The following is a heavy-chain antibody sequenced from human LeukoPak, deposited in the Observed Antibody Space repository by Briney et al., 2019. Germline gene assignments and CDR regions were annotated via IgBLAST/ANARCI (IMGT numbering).Heavy chain of an antibody. CDR2: IKQDGSEK. CDR1: GFTFSSYW. CDR3: AREFGYQLEDAFDI. J-gene: IGHJ3*02. Sequence: GGSLRLSCVASGFTFSSYWMSWVRQAPGKGLEWVANIKQDGSEKYYVDSVKGRFTISRDNAKNSLYLQMNSLRAEDTAVYYCAREFGYQLEDAFDIWGQGTMVTVSS. V-gene: IGHV3-7*03. D-gene: IGHD2-2*01.